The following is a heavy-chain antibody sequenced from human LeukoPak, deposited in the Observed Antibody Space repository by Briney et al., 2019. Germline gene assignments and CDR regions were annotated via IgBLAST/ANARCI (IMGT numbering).Heavy chain of an antibody. J-gene: IGHJ4*02. D-gene: IGHD3-10*01. Sequence: PSETLSLTCTVSGGSISSGSYYWSWIRQPAGKGLEWIGRIYTSGSTNYNPSLKSRVTISVDTSKNQFSLKLSSVTAADTAVYYCARGPDMGSGSREFDYWGQGTLVTVSS. V-gene: IGHV4-61*02. CDR2: IYTSGST. CDR1: GGSISSGSYY. CDR3: ARGPDMGSGSREFDY.